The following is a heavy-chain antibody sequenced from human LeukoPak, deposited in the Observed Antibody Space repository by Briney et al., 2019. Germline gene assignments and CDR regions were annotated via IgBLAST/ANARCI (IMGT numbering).Heavy chain of an antibody. CDR3: ARGTYSSGWYADYYYYYGMDV. CDR1: GYTLTELS. V-gene: IGHV1-24*01. CDR2: FDPEDGET. J-gene: IGHJ6*02. D-gene: IGHD6-19*01. Sequence: ASVKVSCKVSGYTLTELSMHWVRQAPGKGLEWMGGFDPEDGETIYAQKFQGRVTITADESTSTAYMELSSLRSEDTAVYYCARGTYSSGWYADYYYYYGMDVWGQGTTVTVSS.